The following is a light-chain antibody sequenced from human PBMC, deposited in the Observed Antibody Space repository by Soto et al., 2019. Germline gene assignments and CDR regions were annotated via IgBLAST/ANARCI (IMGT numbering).Light chain of an antibody. CDR1: QSVSSH. V-gene: IGKV3-11*01. CDR2: DAS. J-gene: IGKJ1*01. Sequence: EIVLTQSPATLSLSPGERATLSCRASQSVSSHLAWYQQKPGQAPRLLIYDASNRATGTPDRFSGSGSGTDFTLTISSLEPEDFAVYYCQERTNWPPSWKFGQGTKV. CDR3: QERTNWPPSWK.